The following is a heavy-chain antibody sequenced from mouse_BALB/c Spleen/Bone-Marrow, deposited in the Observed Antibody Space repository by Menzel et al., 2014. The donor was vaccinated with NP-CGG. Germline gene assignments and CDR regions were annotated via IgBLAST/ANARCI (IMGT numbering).Heavy chain of an antibody. CDR1: GFASSGFW. V-gene: IGHV4-1*02. D-gene: IGHD2-3*01. CDR2: INPDSSTI. CDR3: ARLGYYGGFAY. Sequence: DVKLQESGGGLVQPGGSLKLSCAASGFASSGFWMGWVRQAPGKGLEWIGEINPDSSTINYTPTLKDRFIISRDNAKNTLYLQMSKVRSEDTALYYCARLGYYGGFAYWGQGTLVTVSA. J-gene: IGHJ3*01.